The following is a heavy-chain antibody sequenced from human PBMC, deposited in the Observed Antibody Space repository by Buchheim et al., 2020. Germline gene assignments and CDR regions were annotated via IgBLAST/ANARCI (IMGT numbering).Heavy chain of an antibody. J-gene: IGHJ6*02. CDR3: ARDKNFWSGYYYYYGMDV. D-gene: IGHD3-3*01. Sequence: QVQLVESGGGVVQPGRSLRLSCAASGFTFSSYGMHWVRQAPGKGLEWVAVIWYDGSNKYYADSVKGRFTISRDNSKNTLYLQMNSLRAEDTAVYYCARDKNFWSGYYYYYGMDVWGQGTT. CDR1: GFTFSSYG. CDR2: IWYDGSNK. V-gene: IGHV3-33*01.